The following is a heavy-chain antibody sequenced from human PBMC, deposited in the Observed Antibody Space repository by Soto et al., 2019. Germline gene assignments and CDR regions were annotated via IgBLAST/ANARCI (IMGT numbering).Heavy chain of an antibody. D-gene: IGHD1-1*01. J-gene: IGHJ6*02. CDR3: ARGVDAGMDV. Sequence: GASVKVSCKASGYSFDIYDINWVRQATGQGPEWMGWMSPKNGDTGYAQKFQGRVTMTRDTSISTAYMELSSLISEDTAVYYCARGVDAGMDVWGQGTTVPVSS. CDR2: MSPKNGDT. CDR1: GYSFDIYD. V-gene: IGHV1-8*01.